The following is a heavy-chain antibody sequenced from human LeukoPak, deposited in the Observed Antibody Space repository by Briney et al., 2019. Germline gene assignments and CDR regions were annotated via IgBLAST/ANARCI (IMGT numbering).Heavy chain of an antibody. D-gene: IGHD4-17*01. V-gene: IGHV3-7*01. Sequence: PGGSLRLSCAASGFTLSSYWMTWVRQAPGKGLEWVANIKHDGSEKYYVDSVKGRFTISRDNAKNSVYLQMNSLRAEDTAVYYCARGVTTGVDAFDIWGQGTMVTVSS. CDR2: IKHDGSEK. J-gene: IGHJ3*02. CDR1: GFTLSSYW. CDR3: ARGVTTGVDAFDI.